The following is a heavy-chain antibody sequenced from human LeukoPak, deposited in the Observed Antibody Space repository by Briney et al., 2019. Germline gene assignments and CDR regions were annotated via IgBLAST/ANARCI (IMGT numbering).Heavy chain of an antibody. CDR1: GFTFSSSA. D-gene: IGHD5-12*01. CDR2: ISHDGSNE. J-gene: IGHJ4*02. V-gene: IGHV3-30*01. Sequence: PGGSLRLSCAASGFTFSSSAMHWVRQAPGKGLEWVAVISHDGSNEYSADSVKGRFTISRDNSKNTLYLQMNSLRAEDTAVYYCARVAGGYDFSAFDYWGQETLVTVSS. CDR3: ARVAGGYDFSAFDY.